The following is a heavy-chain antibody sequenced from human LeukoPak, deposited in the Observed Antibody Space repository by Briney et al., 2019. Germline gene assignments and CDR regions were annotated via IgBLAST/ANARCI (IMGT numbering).Heavy chain of an antibody. D-gene: IGHD3-3*01. CDR3: ANGGGYYDYYYYMDV. Sequence: PGGSLRLPCAASGFTFDYYAMHWVRQAPGKGLEWVSGISWNSGSIGYADSVKGRFTISRDNAKNSLYLQMNSLRAEDTALYYCANGGGYYDYYYYMDVWGKGTTVPVSS. J-gene: IGHJ6*03. CDR2: ISWNSGSI. CDR1: GFTFDYYA. V-gene: IGHV3-9*01.